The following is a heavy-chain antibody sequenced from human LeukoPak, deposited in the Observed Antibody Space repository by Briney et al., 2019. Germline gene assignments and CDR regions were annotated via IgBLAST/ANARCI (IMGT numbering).Heavy chain of an antibody. Sequence: GGSLRLSCAASGFTFSSYGMHWVRQAPGKGLEWVAVIWYDGSNKYYADSVKGRFTISRDNSKNTLYLQMNSLRAEDTAVYYCARGAHQLPKDAFDIWGQGTMATVSS. CDR2: IWYDGSNK. V-gene: IGHV3-33*01. D-gene: IGHD2-2*01. CDR1: GFTFSSYG. J-gene: IGHJ3*02. CDR3: ARGAHQLPKDAFDI.